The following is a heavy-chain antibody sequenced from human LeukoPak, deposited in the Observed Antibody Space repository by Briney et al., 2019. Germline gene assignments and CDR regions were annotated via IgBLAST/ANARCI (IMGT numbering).Heavy chain of an antibody. CDR2: INPSGGST. CDR3: ARDAVYCSSTSCYRGWFDP. CDR1: GYTFTSYY. V-gene: IGHV1-46*01. Sequence: ASVKVSCKASGYTFTSYYMHWVRQAPGQGLEWMGIINPSGGSTSYAQKFQGRVTMTRDISTSTVYMELSSLRSEDTAVYYCARDAVYCSSTSCYRGWFDPWGQGTLVTVSS. D-gene: IGHD2-2*01. J-gene: IGHJ5*02.